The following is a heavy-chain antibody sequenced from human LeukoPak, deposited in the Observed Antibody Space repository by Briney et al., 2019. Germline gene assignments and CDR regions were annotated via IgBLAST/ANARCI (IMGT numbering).Heavy chain of an antibody. D-gene: IGHD5-18*01. CDR3: ARMGYNYGLDS. J-gene: IGHJ4*02. Sequence: GGSLRLSCAASGFTFSNHWMHWVRQTPGKGLVWVSCIKSDGTTTTYADSVKGRFTISRDNAKNTLYPQINSLRAEDTAVYYCARMGYNYGLDSWGQGTLVTVSS. CDR1: GFTFSNHW. CDR2: IKSDGTTT. V-gene: IGHV3-74*01.